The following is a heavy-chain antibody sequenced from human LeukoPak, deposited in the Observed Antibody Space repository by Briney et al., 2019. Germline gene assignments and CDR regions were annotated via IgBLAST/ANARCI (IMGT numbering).Heavy chain of an antibody. D-gene: IGHD2-21*02. CDR2: IYIDSNT. CDR1: GFSVSTNH. Sequence: GGSLRLSCAVSGFSVSTNHMSWVRQAPGKGLEWVSVIYIDSNTYYGDSVKGRFTMSRDNSKNTVFLQMTSLRVDDTAVYYCARDREVVTAKAQMDVWGKGTTVIVS. V-gene: IGHV3-53*01. J-gene: IGHJ6*03. CDR3: ARDREVVTAKAQMDV.